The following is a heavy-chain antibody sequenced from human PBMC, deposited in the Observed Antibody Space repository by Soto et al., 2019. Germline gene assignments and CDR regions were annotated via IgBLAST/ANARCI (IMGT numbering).Heavy chain of an antibody. J-gene: IGHJ2*01. CDR1: AFTFTTYA. V-gene: IGHV3-23*01. D-gene: IGHD6-13*01. Sequence: EVQLLESGGGLVQPGGSLRLSCAASAFTFTTYAMSWVRQALGKGLEWVSGISGSGDYTSYADSVKGRFTISRDNSKNTLSLQMSCLSAEDTAVYYCAKSLFGPAADRWNWFFDIWGRGTLVTVSS. CDR2: ISGSGDYT. CDR3: AKSLFGPAADRWNWFFDI.